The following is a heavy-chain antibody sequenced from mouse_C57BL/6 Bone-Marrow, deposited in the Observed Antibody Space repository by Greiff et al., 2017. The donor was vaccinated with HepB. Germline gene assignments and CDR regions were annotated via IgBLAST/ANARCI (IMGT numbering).Heavy chain of an antibody. D-gene: IGHD2-3*01. Sequence: QVQLQQSGPGLVQPSQSLSITCTVSGFSLTSYGVHWVRQSPGKGLEWLGVIWSGGSTDYNAAFISRLSISKDNSKSQVFFKMNSLQADDTAIYYCARNGRWLLPPLAYWGQGTLVTVSA. V-gene: IGHV2-2*01. CDR3: ARNGRWLLPPLAY. J-gene: IGHJ3*01. CDR1: GFSLTSYG. CDR2: IWSGGST.